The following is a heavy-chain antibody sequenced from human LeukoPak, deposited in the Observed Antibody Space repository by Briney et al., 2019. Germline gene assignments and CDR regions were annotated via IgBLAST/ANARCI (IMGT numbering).Heavy chain of an antibody. D-gene: IGHD2-15*01. V-gene: IGHV3-9*01. CDR2: ISWNSGSI. CDR1: GFTFDDYA. J-gene: IGHJ5*02. Sequence: GRSLRLSCAASGFTFDDYAMHWVRQAPGKGLEWVSGISWNSGSIGYADSVKGRFTISRDNTKDSLYLQMNSLRVEDTAFYYCARGGYCSGGTCYTIDAWGQGILVTVSS. CDR3: ARGGYCSGGTCYTIDA.